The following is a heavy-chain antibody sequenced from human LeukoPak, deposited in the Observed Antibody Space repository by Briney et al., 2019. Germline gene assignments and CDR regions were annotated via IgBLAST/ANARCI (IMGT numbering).Heavy chain of an antibody. CDR1: GGTFSSYA. D-gene: IGHD6-13*01. Sequence: GASVKVSCKASGGTFSSYAISWVRQAPGQGLEWMGGIIPIFGTANYAQKFQGRVTITADESTSTAYMELSSLRSEDTAVYYCAREGDVSSGWYSGRGFHYPSRGQGTLVTVSS. CDR3: AREGDVSSGWYSGRGFHYPS. J-gene: IGHJ4*02. V-gene: IGHV1-69*01. CDR2: IIPIFGTA.